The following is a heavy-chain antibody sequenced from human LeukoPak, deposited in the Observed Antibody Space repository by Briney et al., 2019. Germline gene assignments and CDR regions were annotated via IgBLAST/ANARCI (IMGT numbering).Heavy chain of an antibody. V-gene: IGHV3-20*04. CDR3: AKDATAVVGTVYMDV. J-gene: IGHJ6*03. CDR1: GFTFDDYG. D-gene: IGHD6-13*01. CDR2: INWNGGST. Sequence: GGSLRPSCAASGFTFDDYGMSWVRQAPGKGLEWVSGINWNGGSTGYADSVKGRFTISRDNAKNSLYLQMDSLRAEDTAVYYCAKDATAVVGTVYMDVWGKGTTVTISS.